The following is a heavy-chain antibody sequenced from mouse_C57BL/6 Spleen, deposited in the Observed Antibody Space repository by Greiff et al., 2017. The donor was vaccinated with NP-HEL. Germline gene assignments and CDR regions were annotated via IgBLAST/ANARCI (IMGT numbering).Heavy chain of an antibody. CDR2: IYPGDGDT. J-gene: IGHJ3*01. CDR3: AREGGTGTEFAY. V-gene: IGHV1-80*01. D-gene: IGHD4-1*01. CDR1: GYAFSSYW. Sequence: QVQLKHSGAELVKPGASVKISCKASGYAFSSYWMNWVKQRPGKGLEWIGQIYPGDGDTNYNGKFKGKATLTADKSSSTAYMQLSSLTSEDSAVYFCAREGGTGTEFAYWGQGTLVTVSA.